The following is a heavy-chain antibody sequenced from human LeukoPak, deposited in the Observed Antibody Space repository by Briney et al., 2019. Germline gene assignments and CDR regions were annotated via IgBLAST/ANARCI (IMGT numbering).Heavy chain of an antibody. V-gene: IGHV4-4*07. Sequence: SSETLSLTCTVSGGSISSYYWSWLRHPAGKGLEWIGRIYTSGSTNYNPSLKRRVTMSVDTSKNQFSLKLSSVTAADTAVYYCARSPLLWFGELLYYLDYWGQGTLVTVSS. J-gene: IGHJ4*02. CDR2: IYTSGST. CDR1: GGSISSYY. D-gene: IGHD3-10*01. CDR3: ARSPLLWFGELLYYLDY.